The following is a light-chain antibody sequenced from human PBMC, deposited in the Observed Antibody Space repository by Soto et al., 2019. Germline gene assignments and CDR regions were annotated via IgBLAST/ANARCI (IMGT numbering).Light chain of an antibody. CDR2: DAS. J-gene: IGKJ2*01. Sequence: EIVMTQSPATLSVSPGEGATLSCRASQSVRSNLAWYQLKPGQAPMLLIFDASTRATGIPARFSGSASGTEFTLTISSLQSEDFAVYYCQQYNDWPPYTFGQGTKLEIK. CDR3: QQYNDWPPYT. V-gene: IGKV3-15*01. CDR1: QSVRSN.